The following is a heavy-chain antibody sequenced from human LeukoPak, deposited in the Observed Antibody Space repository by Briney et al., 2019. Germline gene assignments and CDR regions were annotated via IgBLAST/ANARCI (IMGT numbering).Heavy chain of an antibody. V-gene: IGHV4-31*03. CDR2: IYCSGST. CDR3: ASLPLHTWNSPMEAFDI. Sequence: PSETLSLTCTVSGGSISSGGYYWSWIRQHPGKGLEWIGYIYCSGSTYYNPSLKSRVTISVDTSKNQFSLKLSSVTAADTAVYYCASLPLHTWNSPMEAFDIWGQGTMVTVSS. J-gene: IGHJ3*02. CDR1: GGSISSGGYY. D-gene: IGHD1-7*01.